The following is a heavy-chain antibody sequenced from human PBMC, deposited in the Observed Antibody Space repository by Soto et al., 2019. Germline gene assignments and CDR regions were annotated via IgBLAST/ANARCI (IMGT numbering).Heavy chain of an antibody. CDR3: ARQRGRAYYYDSSGSHFDY. Sequence: EVQLVETGGGLIQPGGSLRLSCAASGFTVSSNYMSWVRQAPGKGLEWVSVIYSGGSTYYADSVKGRFTISRDNSKNTLYLQMNSLRAEDTAVYYCARQRGRAYYYDSSGSHFDYWGQGTLVTVSS. J-gene: IGHJ4*02. CDR2: IYSGGST. D-gene: IGHD3-22*01. V-gene: IGHV3-53*02. CDR1: GFTVSSNY.